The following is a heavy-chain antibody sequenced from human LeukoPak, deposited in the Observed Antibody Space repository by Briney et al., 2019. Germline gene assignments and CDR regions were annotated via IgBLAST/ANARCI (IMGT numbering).Heavy chain of an antibody. CDR2: ISGSGGST. CDR3: AKDPTSITTTDTDY. Sequence: GGSLRLSCAASGFTFSSYAMSWVRQAPGKGLEWVSAISGSGGSTYYADSVKGRFTISRDNSKNTLYLQMNSLRAEDTAVYYCAKDPTSITTTDTDYWGQGTLVTVSS. J-gene: IGHJ4*02. CDR1: GFTFSSYA. V-gene: IGHV3-23*01. D-gene: IGHD1-1*01.